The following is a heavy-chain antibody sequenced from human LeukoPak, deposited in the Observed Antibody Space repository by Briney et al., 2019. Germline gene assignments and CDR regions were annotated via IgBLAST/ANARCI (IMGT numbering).Heavy chain of an antibody. J-gene: IGHJ4*02. CDR1: GFTFSSYA. D-gene: IGHD6-19*01. Sequence: GGSLRLSCAASGFTFSSYAMHWVRQAPGKGLEWVAVISYDGSNKYYADSVKGRFTISRDNSKNTLYLQMNSLRAEDTAVYYCASESSGWYEVLGYWGQGTLVTVSS. CDR2: ISYDGSNK. V-gene: IGHV3-30*04. CDR3: ASESSGWYEVLGY.